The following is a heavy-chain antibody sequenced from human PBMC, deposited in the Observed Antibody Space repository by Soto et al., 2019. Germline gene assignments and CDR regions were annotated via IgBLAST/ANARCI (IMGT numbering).Heavy chain of an antibody. CDR3: AGGLSGDKVDY. Sequence: QVQLQESGPGLVEPSQTLSLTCTVSGGSISSGDYFWSWIRQPPGEGLEWIGHIYHGGSTYNNPYLKTRVTISVDTSKNQFSLNLNSVTAADTAVYYCAGGLSGDKVDYWGQGTLVTVSS. V-gene: IGHV4-30-4*01. D-gene: IGHD7-27*01. CDR1: GGSISSGDYF. CDR2: IYHGGST. J-gene: IGHJ4*02.